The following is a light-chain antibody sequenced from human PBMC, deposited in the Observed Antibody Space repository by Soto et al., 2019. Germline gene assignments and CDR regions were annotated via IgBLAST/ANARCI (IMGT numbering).Light chain of an antibody. V-gene: IGLV6-57*01. CDR3: QSYDATNQV. CDR1: SGSIASNY. J-gene: IGLJ3*02. Sequence: NFMLTQPHSVSGSLGKTVIISCTRSSGSIASNYVQWYQQRPGSSPTTVIYEDNQRPSGVPDRFSGSIDSSSNSASLTISGLETEDEADYYCQSYDATNQVFGGGTKLTVL. CDR2: EDN.